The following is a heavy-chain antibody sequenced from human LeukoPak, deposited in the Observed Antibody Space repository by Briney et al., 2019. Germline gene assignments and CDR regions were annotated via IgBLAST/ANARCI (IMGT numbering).Heavy chain of an antibody. V-gene: IGHV3-23*01. CDR1: GFTFSNYA. CDR2: ISGRGDGT. D-gene: IGHD3-22*01. CDR3: AKEKGFGYSPLDY. Sequence: GGSLRLSCAASGFTFSNYAMTRVRQAPGKGLEGISTISGRGDGTYYTDSVKGRFTISRDNSKNTVYLQMNNLRAEDTALYYCAKEKGFGYSPLDYWGQGTLVTVSA. J-gene: IGHJ4*02.